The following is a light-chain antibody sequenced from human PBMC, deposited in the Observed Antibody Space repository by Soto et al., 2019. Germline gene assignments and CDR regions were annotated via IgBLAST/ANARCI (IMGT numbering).Light chain of an antibody. J-gene: IGLJ2*01. V-gene: IGLV2-8*01. CDR3: SSYAGSSNLV. Sequence: QSVLTQPPSASGSPGQSVTISCTGTSSDVGGYNYVSWYQQHPGKAPKLMIYEVSKRPSGVPDRFSGSKSGNTASLTVSGLQAEDGADYYCSSYAGSSNLVFGGGTKVTVL. CDR1: SSDVGGYNY. CDR2: EVS.